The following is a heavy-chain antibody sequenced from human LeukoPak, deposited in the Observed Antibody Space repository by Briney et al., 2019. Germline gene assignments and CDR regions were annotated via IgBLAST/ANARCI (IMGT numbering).Heavy chain of an antibody. J-gene: IGHJ6*03. V-gene: IGHV1-2*02. D-gene: IGHD3-10*01. CDR2: INPNSGGT. CDR3: ARVTTMVRGLEYYYYYYMDV. Sequence: ASVKVSCKASGYTFTGYYMHWVRQAPGQGLKWMGWINPNSGGTNYAQKFQGRVTMTRDTSISTAYMELSRLRSDDTAVYYCARVTTMVRGLEYYYYYYMDVWGKGTTVTISS. CDR1: GYTFTGYY.